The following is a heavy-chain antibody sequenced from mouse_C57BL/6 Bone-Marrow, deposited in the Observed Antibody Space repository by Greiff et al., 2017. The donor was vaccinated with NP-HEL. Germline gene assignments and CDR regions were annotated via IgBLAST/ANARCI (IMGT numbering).Heavy chain of an antibody. D-gene: IGHD1-1*01. CDR2: IYPGDGDT. CDR1: GYAFSSSW. Sequence: QVQLQQSGPELVKPGASVKISCKASGYAFSSSWMNWVQQRPGKGLEWIGRIYPGDGDTNYTGTFKGKATMSADKASSTAYMQLSSLTSEDSAVYFCAGYYYGSRRYLDVWGTGTTVTVSS. J-gene: IGHJ1*03. V-gene: IGHV1-82*01. CDR3: AGYYYGSRRYLDV.